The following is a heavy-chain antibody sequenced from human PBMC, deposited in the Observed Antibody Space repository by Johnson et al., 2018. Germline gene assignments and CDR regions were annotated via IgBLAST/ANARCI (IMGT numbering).Heavy chain of an antibody. CDR3: ARDRSRRGWFDP. D-gene: IGHD1-26*01. CDR1: GYTFTRYY. Sequence: QVQLVESGAEVKKPGASVKVSCKASGYTFTRYYMHWVRQAPGQGLEWMGIINPSGGSTSYVQKFQGRPTMTRDTSTSTAYMELSSLSSEDTAVYYCARDRSRRGWFDPWGQGTLVTVSS. CDR2: INPSGGST. J-gene: IGHJ5*02. V-gene: IGHV1-46*01.